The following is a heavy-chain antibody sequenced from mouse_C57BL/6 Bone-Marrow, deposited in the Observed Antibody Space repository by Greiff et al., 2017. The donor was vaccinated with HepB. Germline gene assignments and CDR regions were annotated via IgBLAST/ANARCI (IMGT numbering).Heavy chain of an antibody. Sequence: DVHLVESGAELVRPGASVKLSCTASGFNIKDDYMHWVKQRPEQGLEWIGWIDPENGDTEYASKFQGKATITADTSSNTAYLQLSSLTSEDTAVYYCTRRDSSGYYFDYWGQGTTLTVSS. J-gene: IGHJ2*01. CDR1: GFNIKDDY. V-gene: IGHV14-4*01. CDR3: TRRDSSGYYFDY. D-gene: IGHD3-2*02. CDR2: IDPENGDT.